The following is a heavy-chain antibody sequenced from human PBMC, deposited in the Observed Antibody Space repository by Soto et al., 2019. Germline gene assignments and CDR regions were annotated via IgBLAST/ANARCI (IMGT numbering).Heavy chain of an antibody. CDR2: IKSKSDGETA. V-gene: IGHV3-15*01. CDR3: AITAMINRDSSTSFDY. J-gene: IGHJ4*02. D-gene: IGHD5-18*01. Sequence: PWGSLRLSCSASVLTCSNVWMTWFRQAPGKGLEWVGRIKSKSDGETADVAAPVKARFTISRDDSKNTVFLEMNSLKSEDTALYYCAITAMINRDSSTSFDYWGRGTQVTVSS. CDR1: VLTCSNVW.